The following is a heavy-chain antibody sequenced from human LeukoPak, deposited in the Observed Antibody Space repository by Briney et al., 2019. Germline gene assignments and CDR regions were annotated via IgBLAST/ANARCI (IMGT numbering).Heavy chain of an antibody. CDR1: GYTFTSYD. J-gene: IGHJ6*03. V-gene: IGHV1-8*03. Sequence: ASVKVSCKASGYTFTSYDINWVRQATGQGLEWMGWMNPNSGNTGYAQKFQGRVTITADESTSTAYMELSSLRSEDTAVYYCASGDGSGSYLDYYYYMDVWGKGTTVTISS. CDR3: ASGDGSGSYLDYYYYMDV. CDR2: MNPNSGNT. D-gene: IGHD3-10*01.